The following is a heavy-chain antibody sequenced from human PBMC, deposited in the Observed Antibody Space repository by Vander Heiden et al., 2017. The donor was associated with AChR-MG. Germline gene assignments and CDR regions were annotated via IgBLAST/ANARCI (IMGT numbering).Heavy chain of an antibody. J-gene: IGHJ6*02. D-gene: IGHD5-18*01. V-gene: IGHV1-2*02. Sequence: QVQLVQSGAEVKKPGASVTVSCKASGYTFPGYYMHWGAQAPGQGLEWMGWINPNSGGTNYAQKFQGRVTMTRETSISTAYMELSRLRSDDTAVYYCANGGYSYGEGGGYYGMDVWGQGTTVTVSS. CDR1: GYTFPGYY. CDR3: ANGGYSYGEGGGYYGMDV. CDR2: INPNSGGT.